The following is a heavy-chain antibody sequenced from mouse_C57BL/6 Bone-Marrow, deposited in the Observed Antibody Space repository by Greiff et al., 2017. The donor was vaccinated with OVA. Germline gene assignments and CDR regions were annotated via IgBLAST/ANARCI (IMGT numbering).Heavy chain of an antibody. D-gene: IGHD1-1*01. J-gene: IGHJ2*01. V-gene: IGHV1-64*01. Sequence: VQLVQPGAELVKPGASVKLSCTASGYTFTGYCMHWVKQRPGQGLEWIGMIDPENGGTNYAEKFKGKATITADTSSSTAYLQLSSLTSEDTAVYYCTRRKYYDNWGQGTTLTVSS. CDR2: IDPENGGT. CDR1: GYTFTGYC. CDR3: TRRKYYDN.